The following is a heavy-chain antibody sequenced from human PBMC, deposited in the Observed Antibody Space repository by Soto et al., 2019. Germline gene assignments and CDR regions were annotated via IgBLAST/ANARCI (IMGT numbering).Heavy chain of an antibody. CDR3: ARDLGDCSSTSCYTVGSGGGFDY. Sequence: GSLRLSCAASGFTFSSYAMHWVRQAPGKGLEWVAVISYDGSNKYYADSVKGRFTISRDNSKNTLYLQMNSLRAEDTAVYYCARDLGDCSSTSCYTVGSGGGFDYWGQGTLVTVSS. CDR1: GFTFSSYA. V-gene: IGHV3-30-3*01. CDR2: ISYDGSNK. D-gene: IGHD2-2*02. J-gene: IGHJ4*02.